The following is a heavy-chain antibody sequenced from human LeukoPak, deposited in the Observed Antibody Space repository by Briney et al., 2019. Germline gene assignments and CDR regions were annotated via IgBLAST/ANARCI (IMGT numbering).Heavy chain of an antibody. CDR1: EFTFSSFG. Sequence: PGGSLRLSCAASEFTFSSFGMHWVRQAPGKGLEWVAVIWFDGSNKYYADSVKGRFTISRDNSKNTLYLQMNSLRAEDTAVYYCARDPNWNAIPLYYFDYWGQGTLVTVSS. J-gene: IGHJ4*02. CDR3: ARDPNWNAIPLYYFDY. V-gene: IGHV3-33*08. D-gene: IGHD1-1*01. CDR2: IWFDGSNK.